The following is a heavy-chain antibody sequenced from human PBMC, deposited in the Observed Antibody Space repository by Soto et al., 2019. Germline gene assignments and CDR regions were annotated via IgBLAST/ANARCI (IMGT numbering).Heavy chain of an antibody. V-gene: IGHV1-18*01. CDR1: GYSFTNYG. CDR2: ISGHNGNT. J-gene: IGHJ4*02. Sequence: AAVKVSCKASGYSFTNYGISWVRQAPGQGLEWMGWISGHNGNTNYAQKLQVIVTMTTETSTSTAYMELRSLRSDDTAVYYCARDDCGSGSTRSPFFFWGQGTLDTV. CDR3: ARDDCGSGSTRSPFFF. D-gene: IGHD3-10*01.